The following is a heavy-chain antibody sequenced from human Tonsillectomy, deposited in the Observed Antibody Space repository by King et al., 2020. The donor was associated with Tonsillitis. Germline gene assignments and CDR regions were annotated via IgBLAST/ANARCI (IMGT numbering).Heavy chain of an antibody. CDR1: GFAFSTYT. Sequence: VQLVESGGGLVKPGGSLRLSCAGSGFAFSTYTMNWVRQAPGRGLEWVSSISSSSTYIYYADSLKGRFTISRDNARNSLYLQMDSLRAEDTAVYYCAREETITMIAGDYWGQGALVTVSS. CDR3: AREETITMIAGDY. D-gene: IGHD3-22*01. CDR2: ISSSSTYI. V-gene: IGHV3-21*01. J-gene: IGHJ4*02.